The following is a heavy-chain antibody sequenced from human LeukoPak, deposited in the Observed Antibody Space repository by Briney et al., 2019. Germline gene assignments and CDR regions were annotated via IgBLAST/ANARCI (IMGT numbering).Heavy chain of an antibody. CDR2: ISSSSSAI. CDR3: ARGALRYSDY. D-gene: IGHD3-9*01. Sequence: GGSLRRSCTASGFTFSSYTMNWVRQAPGKGLEWVSSISSSSSAIYYAAPVKGRFTISRDNAKNSLYLQMNSLRDEDTAVYYCARGALRYSDYWGQGTLVTVSS. CDR1: GFTFSSYT. V-gene: IGHV3-48*02. J-gene: IGHJ4*02.